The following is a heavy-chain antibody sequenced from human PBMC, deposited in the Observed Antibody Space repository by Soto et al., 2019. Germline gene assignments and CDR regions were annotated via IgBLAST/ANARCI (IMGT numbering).Heavy chain of an antibody. D-gene: IGHD2-15*01. CDR2: ISGSGGST. CDR3: AKDLGYCSGGSCSKGDAFDI. CDR1: GFTFSSYA. V-gene: IGHV3-23*01. J-gene: IGHJ3*02. Sequence: GGSLRLSCAASGFTFSSYAMSWVRQAPGKGLEWVSAISGSGGSTYYADSVKGRFTISRDNSKNTLYLQMNSLRAEDTAVYYCAKDLGYCSGGSCSKGDAFDIWGQGTMVTVSS.